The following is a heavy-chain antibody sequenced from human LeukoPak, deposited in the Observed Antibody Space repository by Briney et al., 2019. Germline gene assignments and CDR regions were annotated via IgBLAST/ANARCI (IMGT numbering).Heavy chain of an antibody. CDR3: ARGPIAAAGSAD. J-gene: IGHJ4*02. CDR2: VDWDGDK. D-gene: IGHD6-13*01. CDR1: GFSLSTRGMR. Sequence: SGPAPVKPPQALTLTCSFCGFSLSTRGMRVSSIRHPPGMAREWLSLVDWDGDKYYNTSLKTRLTISQDPANNQEVLTMPNLDPGDTATYYCARGPIAAAGSADWGEGTLVTVSS. V-gene: IGHV2-70*01.